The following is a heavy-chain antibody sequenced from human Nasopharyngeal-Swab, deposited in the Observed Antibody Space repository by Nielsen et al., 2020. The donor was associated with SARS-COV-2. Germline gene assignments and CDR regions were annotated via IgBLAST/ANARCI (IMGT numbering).Heavy chain of an antibody. CDR1: GYTFTSYG. CDR3: ARVRADRYSSSWDFDY. D-gene: IGHD6-13*01. V-gene: IGHV1-18*01. CDR2: ISAYNGNT. Sequence: ASVKVSCKASGYTFTSYGISWVRQAPGQGLEWMGWISAYNGNTNYAQKLQGRVTMTTDTSTSTAYMELSRLRSDDTAVYYCARVRADRYSSSWDFDYWGQGTLVTVSS. J-gene: IGHJ4*02.